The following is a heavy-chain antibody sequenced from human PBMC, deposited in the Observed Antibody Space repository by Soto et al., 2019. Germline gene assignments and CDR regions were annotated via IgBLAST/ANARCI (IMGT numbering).Heavy chain of an antibody. CDR1: GASMRSGNYY. CDR2: VHHSGTT. Sequence: QVQLQESGPGLVKPSQTLSLTCTVSGASMRSGNYYWTWIRQLPGKGLEWIGYVHHSGTTYSNPSLKSRVSIPVYTSKNQFSLTVNSVTAADTAVYYCARENIVVVPTAKGWFDPWGQGTLVTVSS. D-gene: IGHD2-2*01. CDR3: ARENIVVVPTAKGWFDP. J-gene: IGHJ5*02. V-gene: IGHV4-31*03.